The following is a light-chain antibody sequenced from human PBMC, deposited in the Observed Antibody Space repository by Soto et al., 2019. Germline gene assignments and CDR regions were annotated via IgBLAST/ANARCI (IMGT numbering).Light chain of an antibody. CDR3: YSYAGENLYV. Sequence: QSALTQPASGSASPGQSITIPCAGTSSDVGSYNLVSWFQQHPGKVPKLLIYEGTKRPSGLSDSFSGSKSGTTASLTISGLQAEAEADYYCYSYAGENLYVFGNATKATVL. CDR1: SSDVGSYNL. V-gene: IGLV2-23*01. CDR2: EGT. J-gene: IGLJ1*01.